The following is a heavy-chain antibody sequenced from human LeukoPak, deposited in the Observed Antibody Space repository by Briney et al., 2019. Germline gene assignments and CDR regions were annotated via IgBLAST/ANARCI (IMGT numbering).Heavy chain of an antibody. CDR2: INTDTGNP. CDR1: GYTFTSYA. V-gene: IGHV7-4-1*02. Sequence: ASVKVSCKASGYTFTSYAMNWVRQAPGQGLEWMGWINTDTGNPTYAQGFTGRFVFSLDTSVSTAYLQISSLKAEDTAVYYCAREGYSSSWTPFSYYYYYMDVWGKGTTVTVSS. CDR3: AREGYSSSWTPFSYYYYYMDV. J-gene: IGHJ6*03. D-gene: IGHD6-13*01.